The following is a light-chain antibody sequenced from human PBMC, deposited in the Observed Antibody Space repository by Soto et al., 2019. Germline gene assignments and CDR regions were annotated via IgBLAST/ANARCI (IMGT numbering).Light chain of an antibody. J-gene: IGKJ5*01. Sequence: DIQLTQSPSFLSASVGDRVTITCRASQGISSYLAWYQQKPGKAPKLLIFDASNLETGVPSRFSGSGSGTDFTFSISSLQPEDIATYYCQQYDNLPITFGQGTRLETK. V-gene: IGKV1-33*01. CDR3: QQYDNLPIT. CDR2: DAS. CDR1: QGISSY.